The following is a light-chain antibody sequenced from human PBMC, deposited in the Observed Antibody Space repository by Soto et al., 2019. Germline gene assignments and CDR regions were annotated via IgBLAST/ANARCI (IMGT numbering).Light chain of an antibody. CDR2: GAS. CDR1: QSVRSN. CDR3: LQYNNWVPT. V-gene: IGKV3-15*01. Sequence: EIVMTQSAATLSVSPGERATLYCRASQSVRSNLAWYQQKPGQAPRLLIYGASTRATGIPARFSGSGSGTEFTFTVSSLQSEDFAVYYCLQYNNWVPTFGQGTKVDIK. J-gene: IGKJ1*01.